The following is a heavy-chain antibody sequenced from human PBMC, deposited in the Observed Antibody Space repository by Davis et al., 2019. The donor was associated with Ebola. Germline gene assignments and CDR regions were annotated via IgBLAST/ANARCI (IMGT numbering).Heavy chain of an antibody. CDR2: IYSGGGS. CDR1: GGSINNYH. D-gene: IGHD3-22*01. CDR3: ARHSDYHDNNGQPTYNWFDP. J-gene: IGHJ5*02. Sequence: GSLRLSCTVSGGSINNYHWSWIRQPPGRELEWIAYIYSGGGSYYNPSLKSRVTISVDTSKHQFSLKLNSVTAADTAVYYCARHSDYHDNNGQPTYNWFDPWGQGTLVAVSS. V-gene: IGHV4-59*08.